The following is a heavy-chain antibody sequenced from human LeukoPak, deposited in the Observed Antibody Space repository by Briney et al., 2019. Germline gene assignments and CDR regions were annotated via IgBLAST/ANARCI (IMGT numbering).Heavy chain of an antibody. D-gene: IGHD6-6*01. Sequence: GGSLRLSCAASGFTFSEYWMHWVRQAPGKGLMWVSRIHKDGHNTWYADSVKGRFTISRDSSSSTLFLQMKSLRAEDTATYYCAKEVAAGRKGIDYWGQGILVTVSS. CDR2: IHKDGHNT. CDR3: AKEVAAGRKGIDY. J-gene: IGHJ4*02. V-gene: IGHV3-74*01. CDR1: GFTFSEYW.